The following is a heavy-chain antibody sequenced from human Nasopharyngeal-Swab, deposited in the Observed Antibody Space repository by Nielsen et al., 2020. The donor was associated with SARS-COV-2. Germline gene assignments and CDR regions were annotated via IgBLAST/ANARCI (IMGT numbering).Heavy chain of an antibody. V-gene: IGHV3-11*04. CDR1: GFIFSDYY. J-gene: IGHJ4*02. CDR2: ISTSGTTI. D-gene: IGHD4-11*01. CDR3: ARDSYTNGLVKTF. Sequence: GESLKISCAASGFIFSDYYMSWVRQAPGKGLEWVSYISTSGTTIDYADSVKGRFTISRDNAKNSLYLQMNSLRAEDTAVYYCARDSYTNGLVKTFWGQGTLVTVSS.